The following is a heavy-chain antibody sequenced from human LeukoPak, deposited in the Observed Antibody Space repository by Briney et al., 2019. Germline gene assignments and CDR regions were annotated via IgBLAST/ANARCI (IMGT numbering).Heavy chain of an antibody. V-gene: IGHV1-24*01. Sequence: ASVKVSCKVSGYTLTELSMHWVRQAPGKGLEWMGGFDPEDGETIYAQKFQGRVTMTEDTSTDTAYMELRSLRSDDTAVYYCARDRWWEVPSVMDVWGKGTTVTVSS. CDR1: GYTLTELS. CDR2: FDPEDGET. J-gene: IGHJ6*04. CDR3: ARDRWWEVPSVMDV. D-gene: IGHD1-26*01.